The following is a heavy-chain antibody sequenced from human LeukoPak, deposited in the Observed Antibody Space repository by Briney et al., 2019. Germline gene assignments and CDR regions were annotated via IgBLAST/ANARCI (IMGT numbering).Heavy chain of an antibody. CDR1: GFIFSTFS. D-gene: IGHD3-10*01. Sequence: GGSLRLSCAASGFIFSTFSMNWVRQAPGKGLEWVAVISYDGSNKYYADSVKGRFTISRDNSKNTLYLQMNSLRAEDTAVYYCARGLTELSGTYYFDYWGQGTLVTVSS. J-gene: IGHJ4*02. V-gene: IGHV3-30-3*01. CDR3: ARGLTELSGTYYFDY. CDR2: ISYDGSNK.